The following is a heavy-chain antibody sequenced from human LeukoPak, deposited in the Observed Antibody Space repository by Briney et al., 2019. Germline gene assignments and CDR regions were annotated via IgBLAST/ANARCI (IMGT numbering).Heavy chain of an antibody. D-gene: IGHD6-13*01. V-gene: IGHV3-74*01. J-gene: IGHJ4*02. CDR2: INTDGSST. CDR3: ARDMSQQLGFLY. CDR1: GFTFSSYW. Sequence: GGSLRLSCAASGFTFSSYWMHWVRQAPGKGLVWVSRINTDGSSTSYADSVKGRFTISRDNAKNTLYLQMNSLRAEDTAVYYCARDMSQQLGFLYWGQGTLVTVSS.